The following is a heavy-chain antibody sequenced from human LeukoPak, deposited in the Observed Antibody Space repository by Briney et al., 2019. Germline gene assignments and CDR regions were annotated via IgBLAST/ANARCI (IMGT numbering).Heavy chain of an antibody. CDR3: ARGGPGFDY. CDR2: IYYSGRTNYRST. CDR1: GGSISNYY. V-gene: IGHV4-59*01. J-gene: IGHJ4*02. Sequence: SETLSLTCTVSGGSISNYYWSWIRQPPGKGLELIGYIYYSGRTNYRSTNYNPSLNSRVTMSVDTSKNQFSLKLSSVTAADTAVYYCARGGPGFDYWGQGILVTVSS.